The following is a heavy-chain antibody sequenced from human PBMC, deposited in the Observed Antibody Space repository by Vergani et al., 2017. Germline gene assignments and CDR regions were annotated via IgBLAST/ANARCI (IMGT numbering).Heavy chain of an antibody. D-gene: IGHD6-13*01. Sequence: VQLVESGGGLVQAGGSLRLSCAASGFTFSDYYMSWIRQAPGKGLEWVSYISSSGSTIYYADSVKGRFTISRDNAKNSLYLQMNSLRAEDTAVYYCARDSYSSSWYGVDAFDIWGQGTMVTVSS. CDR3: ARDSYSSSWYGVDAFDI. J-gene: IGHJ3*02. CDR1: GFTFSDYY. CDR2: ISSSGSTI. V-gene: IGHV3-11*01.